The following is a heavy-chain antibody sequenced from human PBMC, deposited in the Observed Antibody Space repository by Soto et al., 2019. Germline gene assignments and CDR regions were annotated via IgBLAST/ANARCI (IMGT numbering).Heavy chain of an antibody. J-gene: IGHJ6*02. CDR2: VSAYNGNT. D-gene: IGHD2-2*01. CDR1: GGTFSSYA. CDR3: ARDFIVVVPAAIPYYYYYGMDV. Sequence: ASVKVSCKASGGTFSSYAISWVRQAPGQGLEWMGWVSAYNGNTNYAQKLQGRVTMTTDTSTSTAYMELRSLRSDDTAVYYCARDFIVVVPAAIPYYYYYGMDVWGQGTRSPSP. V-gene: IGHV1-18*01.